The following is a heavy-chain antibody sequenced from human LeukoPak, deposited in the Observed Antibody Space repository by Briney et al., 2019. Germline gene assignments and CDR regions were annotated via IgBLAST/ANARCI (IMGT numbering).Heavy chain of an antibody. D-gene: IGHD5-18*01. CDR3: ARDLGGYNYGYSFDY. V-gene: IGHV4-59*12. Sequence: SETLSLTCTVSGGSISSYYCSWIRQPPGKGLEWIGYIYYDGSTNYNPSLKSRVTMSVDTSKNQFSLKLFSVTAADTAVYYCARDLGGYNYGYSFDYWGQGTLVTVSS. CDR2: IYYDGST. CDR1: GGSISSYY. J-gene: IGHJ4*02.